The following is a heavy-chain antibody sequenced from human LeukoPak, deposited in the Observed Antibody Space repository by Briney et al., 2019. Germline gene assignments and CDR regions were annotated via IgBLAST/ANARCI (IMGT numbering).Heavy chain of an antibody. V-gene: IGHV1-18*01. J-gene: IGHJ4*02. CDR1: GYTFTRYG. CDR3: AREWGHDTSGYFFGY. CDR2: ISGYNGET. Sequence: ASVKVSCTASGYTFTRYGISWVRQAPGQGLEWMGWISGYNGETNYAEKLQDRVTMTTDTSTSTAYMELRSLRSDDTAVYYCAREWGHDTSGYFFGYWGQGTLVTVSS. D-gene: IGHD3-22*01.